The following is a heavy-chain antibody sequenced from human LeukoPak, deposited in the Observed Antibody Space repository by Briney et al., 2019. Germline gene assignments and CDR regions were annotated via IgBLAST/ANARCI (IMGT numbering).Heavy chain of an antibody. V-gene: IGHV3-48*01. Sequence: PGRSLRLSCAASGFTFSSYGMNWVRQAPGKGLEWVSYISSSSSTIYYADSVKGRFTISRDNTKNSLYLQMNSLRAEDTAVYYCARVPAVAYWYFDLWGRGTLVTVSS. CDR2: ISSSSSTI. J-gene: IGHJ2*01. CDR1: GFTFSSYG. D-gene: IGHD2-2*01. CDR3: ARVPAVAYWYFDL.